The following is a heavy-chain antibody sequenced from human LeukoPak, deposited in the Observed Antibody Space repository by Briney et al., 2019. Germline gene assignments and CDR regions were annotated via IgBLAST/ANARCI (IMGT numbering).Heavy chain of an antibody. V-gene: IGHV3-23*01. CDR1: GFTFSSYA. J-gene: IGHJ2*01. D-gene: IGHD6-13*01. CDR2: ISGSGGST. CDR3: AKDSAAVSGYFDL. Sequence: GGSLRLSCAASGFTFSSYAMSWVRQAQGKGLEWVSAISGSGGSTYYADSVKGRFTISRDNSKNTLYLQMNSLRAEDTAVYYCAKDSAAVSGYFDLWGRGTLVTVSS.